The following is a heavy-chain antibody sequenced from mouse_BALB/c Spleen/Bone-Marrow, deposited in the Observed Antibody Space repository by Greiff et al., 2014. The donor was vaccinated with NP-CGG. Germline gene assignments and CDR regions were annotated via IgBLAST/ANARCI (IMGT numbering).Heavy chain of an antibody. CDR2: ISSAGIHT. V-gene: IGHV5-9-3*01. CDR3: ARQDRVYYFDY. CDR1: GFTFTSYA. Sequence: EVKLMESGGGLVKPGGSLKLSCTASGFTFTSYAMSWIRQTPEKRLEWVAIISSAGIHTYYVDTVKGRFTISRDNAKNTLFLHMSSLRSEDTAMYYCARQDRVYYFDYWGQGTTLTVSS. J-gene: IGHJ2*01.